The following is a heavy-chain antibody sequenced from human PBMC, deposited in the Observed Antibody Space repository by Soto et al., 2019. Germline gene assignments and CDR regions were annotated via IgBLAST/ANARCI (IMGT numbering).Heavy chain of an antibody. CDR1: AGSVTSDPYY. CDR3: TAIGVLESRYSYSLVA. Sequence: SEPLSLTCTVPAGSVTSDPYYFTWVRRRPGKGPEWIGYIYYTGSTYYSPSLRSRVSISRDTSKNQFSLRLTSVTAADTAVYYITAIGVLESRYSYSLVAWGQG. D-gene: IGHD2-15*01. V-gene: IGHV4-31*03. J-gene: IGHJ1*01. CDR2: IYYTGST.